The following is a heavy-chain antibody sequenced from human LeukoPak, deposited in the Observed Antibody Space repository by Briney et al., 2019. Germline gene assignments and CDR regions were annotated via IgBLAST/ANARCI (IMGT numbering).Heavy chain of an antibody. J-gene: IGHJ5*02. CDR1: GCTFTSYG. CDR2: ISAYNGNT. V-gene: IGHV1-18*01. D-gene: IGHD2-15*01. CDR3: ARVRLGYCSGGSCFASNNWFDP. Sequence: GASVKVSCKASGCTFTSYGISWVRQAPGQGLEWMGWISAYNGNTNYAQKLQGRVTMTTGTSTSTAYMELRSLRSDDTAVYYCARVRLGYCSGGSCFASNNWFDPWGQGTLVTVSS.